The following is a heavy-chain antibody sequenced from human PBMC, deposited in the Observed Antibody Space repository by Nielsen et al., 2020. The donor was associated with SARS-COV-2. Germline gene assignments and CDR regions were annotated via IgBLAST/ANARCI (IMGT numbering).Heavy chain of an antibody. D-gene: IGHD3-16*02. Sequence: SGPTLVKPTQTLTLTCTFSGFSLSTSGMCVSWIRQPPGKALEWLALIDWDDQKYYRKSLKTRLTISKDTSKTQVVLTMTNMDPEDTATYFCARGLFYDYVWGSYRYDYWGQGTLVTVSS. CDR2: IDWDDQK. V-gene: IGHV2-70*01. J-gene: IGHJ4*02. CDR3: ARGLFYDYVWGSYRYDY. CDR1: GFSLSTSGMC.